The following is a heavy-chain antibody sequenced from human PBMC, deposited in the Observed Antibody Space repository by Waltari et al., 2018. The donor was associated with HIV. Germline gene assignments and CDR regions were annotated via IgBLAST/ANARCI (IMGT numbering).Heavy chain of an antibody. V-gene: IGHV1-69-2*01. D-gene: IGHD6-13*01. J-gene: IGHJ4*02. CDR1: GYTFTDHY. CDR2: MDPEDGET. Sequence: EVHLVQSGPEVMKPGATLKISCGVSGYTFTDHYIHWVHKAPGKGLEWMGLMDPEDGETEYAEKFPGRLTITADTSLDTVYMELTSLRSDDAAVYYCASLAAAGYFDAWGQGTLLTVSS. CDR3: ASLAAAGYFDA.